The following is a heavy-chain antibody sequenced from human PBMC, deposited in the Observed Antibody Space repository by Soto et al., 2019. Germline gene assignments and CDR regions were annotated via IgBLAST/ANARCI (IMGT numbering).Heavy chain of an antibody. CDR2: ISYDGSNK. CDR3: ARGYCSGGSCYSLFDY. V-gene: IGHV3-30-3*01. D-gene: IGHD2-15*01. CDR1: GFTFSSYA. J-gene: IGHJ4*02. Sequence: QVQLVESGGGVVQPGRSLRLSCAASGFTFSSYAMHWVRQAPGKGLEWVAVISYDGSNKYYADSVKGRFTISRDNSKNXLYLQMNSLRAEDTAVYYCARGYCSGGSCYSLFDYWGQGTLVTVSS.